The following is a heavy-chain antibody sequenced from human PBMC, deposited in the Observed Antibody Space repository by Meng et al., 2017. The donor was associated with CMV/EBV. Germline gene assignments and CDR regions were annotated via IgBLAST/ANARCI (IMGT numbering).Heavy chain of an antibody. CDR1: GFTFRSYA. J-gene: IGHJ4*02. CDR2: ISGSGGST. Sequence: LCEAGEGLVKPGGPLRLSCAASGFTFRSYALSWFRQAPGKGLEWVSAISGSGGSTYYADSVKGRFTISRDNSKNTLYLQMNSLRAEDTAVYYCAYTAMVTLWGQGTLVTVSS. V-gene: IGHV3-23*01. D-gene: IGHD5-18*01. CDR3: AYTAMVTL.